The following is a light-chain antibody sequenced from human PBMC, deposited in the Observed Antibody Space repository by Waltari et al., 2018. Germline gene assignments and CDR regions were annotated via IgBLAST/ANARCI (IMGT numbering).Light chain of an antibody. V-gene: IGKV3-11*01. CDR2: AAS. Sequence: EIVLTQSPATLPLSPGERATLSCRASQSVGSYLAWYQQKLGQAPRLLIYAASNRATGIPARFSGSGSGTDFTLTINSLEPEDFAVYYCQHRGHWPPDATFGPGTKVDIK. CDR1: QSVGSY. J-gene: IGKJ3*01. CDR3: QHRGHWPPDAT.